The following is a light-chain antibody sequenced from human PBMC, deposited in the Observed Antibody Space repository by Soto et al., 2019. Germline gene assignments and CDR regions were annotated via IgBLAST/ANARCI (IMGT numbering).Light chain of an antibody. CDR3: SPFTSSMTNV. CDR2: DVG. J-gene: IGLJ1*01. V-gene: IGLV2-14*03. CDR1: SSDVGGYNS. Sequence: SVLTQPASVSGSPGESITISCTGTSSDVGGYNSVSWYQHHPGKAPKLILCDVGDRPSGVSYRFSGSKSGNTASLTISGLQAADEADYFCSPFTSSMTNVFGSGTKVTVL.